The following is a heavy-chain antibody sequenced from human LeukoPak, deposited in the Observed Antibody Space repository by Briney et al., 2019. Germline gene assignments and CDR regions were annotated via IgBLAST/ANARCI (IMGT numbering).Heavy chain of an antibody. D-gene: IGHD2-15*01. J-gene: IGHJ4*02. CDR1: GGTFSSYA. CDR2: IIPILGIA. Sequence: SAKVSCKASGGTFSSYAISWVRQAPGQGLEWMGRIIPILGIANYAQKFQGRVTITADKSTSTAYMELSSLRSEDTAVYYCARGPEQTPDYWGQGTLVTVSS. V-gene: IGHV1-69*04. CDR3: ARGPEQTPDY.